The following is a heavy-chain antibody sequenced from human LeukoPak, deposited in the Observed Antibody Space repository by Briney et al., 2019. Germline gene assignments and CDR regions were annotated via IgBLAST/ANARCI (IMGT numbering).Heavy chain of an antibody. D-gene: IGHD1-1*01. CDR3: ARDLFELEPFYYYYYYMDV. V-gene: IGHV1-8*01. CDR2: MNPNSGNT. Sequence: ASVKVSXKASGYTFTSYDINWVRQATGQGLEWMGWMNPNSGNTGYAQKFQGRVTMTRNTSISTAYMELSRLRSDDTAVYYCARDLFELEPFYYYYYYMDVWGKGTTVTVSS. CDR1: GYTFTSYD. J-gene: IGHJ6*03.